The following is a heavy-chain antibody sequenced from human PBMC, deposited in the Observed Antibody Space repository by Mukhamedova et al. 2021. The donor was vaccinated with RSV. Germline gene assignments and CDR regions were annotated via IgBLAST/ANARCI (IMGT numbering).Heavy chain of an antibody. Sequence: QAPGKGLEWVAVIWYDGSNKYYADSVKGRFTISRDNSKNTLYLQMNSLRAEDTAMYYCAKDTGREFDYWGRNPGHRLL. CDR2: IWYDGSNK. D-gene: IGHD2-8*02. CDR3: AKDTGREFDY. V-gene: IGHV3-33*06. J-gene: IGHJ4*01.